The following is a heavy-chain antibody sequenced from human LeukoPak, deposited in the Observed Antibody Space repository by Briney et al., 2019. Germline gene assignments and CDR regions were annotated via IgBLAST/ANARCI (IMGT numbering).Heavy chain of an antibody. V-gene: IGHV4-39*01. CDR2: IYYSGST. D-gene: IGHD3-3*01. Sequence: SETLSLTCAVSGGSISSSSYYWGWIRQPPGKGLEWIGSIYYSGSTYYNPSLKSRVTISVDTSKNQFSLKLSSVTAADTAVYYCARRENDFWSGGAFDIWGQGTMVTVSS. J-gene: IGHJ3*02. CDR1: GGSISSSSYY. CDR3: ARRENDFWSGGAFDI.